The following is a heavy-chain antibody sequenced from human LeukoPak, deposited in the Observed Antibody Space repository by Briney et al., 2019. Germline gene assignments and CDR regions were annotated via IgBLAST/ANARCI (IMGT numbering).Heavy chain of an antibody. D-gene: IGHD3-10*01. CDR2: IRYSGST. Sequence: SETLSLTCTVSGGSISSYYWSWIRQPPGKGLEWIGSIRYSGSTYHDPSLKSRVAISIDTSKNQFSLKLSSVTAADTAVYYCARQLYASGTYYAPMDVWGKGTTVTISS. CDR3: ARQLYASGTYYAPMDV. V-gene: IGHV4-59*08. J-gene: IGHJ6*03. CDR1: GGSISSYY.